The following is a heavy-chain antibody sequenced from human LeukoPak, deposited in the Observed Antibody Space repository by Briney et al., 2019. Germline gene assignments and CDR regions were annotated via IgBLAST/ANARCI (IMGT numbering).Heavy chain of an antibody. CDR2: ISSSGSTI. V-gene: IGHV3-11*01. J-gene: IGHJ3*02. CDR1: GFTFSDYY. CDR3: ASSSGSYLQDAFDI. Sequence: GGSLRFSCAASGFTFSDYYMSWIRQAPGKGLEWVSYISSSGSTIYYADSVKGRFTISRDNAKNSLYLQMNSLRAEDTAVYYCASSSGSYLQDAFDIWGQGTMVTVSS. D-gene: IGHD1-26*01.